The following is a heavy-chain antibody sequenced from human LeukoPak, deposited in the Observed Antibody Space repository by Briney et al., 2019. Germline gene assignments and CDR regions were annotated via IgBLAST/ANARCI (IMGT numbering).Heavy chain of an antibody. CDR1: GYTFTGYY. D-gene: IGHD1-14*01. CDR3: ASLAGNRNPIDY. V-gene: IGHV1-2*06. Sequence: ASVKVSCKASGYTFTGYYMHWVRQAPGQGLEWMGRINPNSGGTNYAQKFQGRVTMTRDTSISTAYMELSRLRSDDTAVYYCASLAGNRNPIDYWGQGTLVTVSS. J-gene: IGHJ4*02. CDR2: INPNSGGT.